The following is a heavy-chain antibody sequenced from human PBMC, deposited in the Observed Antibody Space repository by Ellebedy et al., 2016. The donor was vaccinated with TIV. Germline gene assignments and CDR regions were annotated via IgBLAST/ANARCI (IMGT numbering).Heavy chain of an antibody. CDR2: INPGAGST. V-gene: IGHV1-46*01. CDR1: GYTFTRYY. J-gene: IGHJ6*02. D-gene: IGHD4-11*01. Sequence: ASVKVSCXASGYTFTRYYIHWVRQAPGQGLEWMGVINPGAGSTTYAQKFQGRVTMTRDTSTSTLYMELRNLRSEDTAVYFCARDTYRANYYGMDVWGQGTTVTVSS. CDR3: ARDTYRANYYGMDV.